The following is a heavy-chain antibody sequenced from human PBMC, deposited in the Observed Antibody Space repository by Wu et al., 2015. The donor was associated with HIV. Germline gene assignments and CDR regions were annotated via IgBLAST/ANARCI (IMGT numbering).Heavy chain of an antibody. Sequence: QVQLVQSGAEVKKPGASVKVSCKASGYTFIAYYIHWVRQAPGQGLEWMGWINPNSGDANYARKFQGRVTMTRDTSISTVYMELSRLKSDDTAKYYCAKDGQQLARGAPDSWGQGTLVTVSS. CDR1: GYTFIAYY. CDR3: AKDGQQLARGAPDS. CDR2: INPNSGDA. V-gene: IGHV1-2*02. J-gene: IGHJ4*02. D-gene: IGHD6-13*01.